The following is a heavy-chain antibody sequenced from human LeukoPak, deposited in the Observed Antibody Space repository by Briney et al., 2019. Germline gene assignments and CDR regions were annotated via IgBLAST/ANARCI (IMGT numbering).Heavy chain of an antibody. CDR3: ARAGGATKKGFDY. D-gene: IGHD1-26*01. CDR2: INPSGGST. J-gene: IGHJ4*02. V-gene: IGHV1-46*01. CDR1: GYTFTSYY. Sequence: ASVKVSCKASGYTFTSYYMHWVRQAPGQGLEWMGIINPSGGSTSYAQKFQGRVTITRNTSISTAYMELSSLRSEDTAVYYCARAGGATKKGFDYWGQGTLVTVSS.